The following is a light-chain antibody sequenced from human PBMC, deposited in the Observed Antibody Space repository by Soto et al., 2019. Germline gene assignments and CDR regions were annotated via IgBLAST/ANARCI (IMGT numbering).Light chain of an antibody. CDR3: QQYGSSGT. V-gene: IGKV3-20*01. Sequence: EIGLTQSPCTLSLSPGERATLSCRASQSVSNNYLAWYQQKPGQAPRLVIYGASNRATGIPDRFSGSGSGTDFNLTISRLEPEDFAVYSCQQYGSSGTFGQGTKVDIK. J-gene: IGKJ1*01. CDR2: GAS. CDR1: QSVSNNY.